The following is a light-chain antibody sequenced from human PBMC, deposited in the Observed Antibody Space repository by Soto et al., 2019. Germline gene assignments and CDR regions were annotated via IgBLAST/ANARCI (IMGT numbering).Light chain of an antibody. CDR1: QSIGVW. J-gene: IGKJ1*01. CDR2: KTS. Sequence: DIQMTQSPSTLSASVGDRVTITCRASQSIGVWLAWYQQKPGTAPKLLIYKTSTLDSGVPLRFSGSGSGTEFTLIISSLQPDDFATYYCQQYINYFRTFGQGTKVDIK. V-gene: IGKV1-5*03. CDR3: QQYINYFRT.